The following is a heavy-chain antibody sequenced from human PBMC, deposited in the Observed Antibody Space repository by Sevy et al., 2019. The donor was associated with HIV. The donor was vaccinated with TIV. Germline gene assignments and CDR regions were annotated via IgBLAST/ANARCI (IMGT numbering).Heavy chain of an antibody. D-gene: IGHD2-2*02. J-gene: IGHJ4*02. V-gene: IGHV3-7*01. CDR3: ARDAGYCSSTSCYRGDYFDY. CDR2: IKEDGSEK. CDR1: GFTFSSYD. Sequence: GGSLRLSCTASGFTFSSYDMNWVRQAPGKGLEWVADIKEDGSEKYYVDSVKGRFTISRDNAKKSLYLQMNNLRAEDTAVYYCARDAGYCSSTSCYRGDYFDYWGQGTLVTVSS.